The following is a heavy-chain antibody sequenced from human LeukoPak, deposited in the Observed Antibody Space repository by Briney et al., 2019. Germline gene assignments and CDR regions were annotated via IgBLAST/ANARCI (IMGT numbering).Heavy chain of an antibody. CDR2: IRYDGNYQ. J-gene: IGHJ4*02. V-gene: IGHV3-30*02. Sequence: GGSLRLSCAASGFTFSSYGMHWVRQAPGKGLEWVAFIRYDGNYQYDADSVKGRFTISRDNSKNSLYLQMNSLRAEDTAVYYCAKGQTADYWGQGTLDTVSS. CDR3: AKGQTADY. D-gene: IGHD5-18*01. CDR1: GFTFSSYG.